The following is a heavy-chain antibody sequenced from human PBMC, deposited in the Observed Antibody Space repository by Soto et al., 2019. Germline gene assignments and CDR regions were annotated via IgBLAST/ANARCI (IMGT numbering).Heavy chain of an antibody. CDR2: IKQDGIEK. CDR3: ARGDYHDSSGPFSDAFDI. V-gene: IGHV3-7*04. CDR1: GFTFSSYW. D-gene: IGHD3-22*01. Sequence: GGSLRLSCAASGFTFSSYWMSWVRQTPGKGLEWVANIKQDGIEKWYVDSAKGRFTISRDNAKKLLYLQMNSLRVEDTALYYCARGDYHDSSGPFSDAFDIWGQGTMVTVSS. J-gene: IGHJ3*02.